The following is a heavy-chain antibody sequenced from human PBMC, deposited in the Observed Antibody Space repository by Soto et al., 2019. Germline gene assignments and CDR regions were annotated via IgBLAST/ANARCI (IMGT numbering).Heavy chain of an antibody. D-gene: IGHD2-15*01. Sequence: QVQLQESGPGLVKPSQTLSLTCTVSGGSISSGDYYWGWIRQPPGKALEWIGYIYYSGSTYYNPSLKSRVTISVDTSKNQFSLKLSSVTAADTAVYYCARYCSGGSCYEGRSSLFDYWGQGTLVTVSS. CDR2: IYYSGST. CDR3: ARYCSGGSCYEGRSSLFDY. CDR1: GGSISSGDYY. J-gene: IGHJ4*02. V-gene: IGHV4-30-4*01.